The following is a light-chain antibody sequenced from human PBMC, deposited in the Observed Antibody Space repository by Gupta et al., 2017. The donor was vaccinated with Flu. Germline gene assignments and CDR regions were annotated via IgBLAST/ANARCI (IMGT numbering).Light chain of an antibody. CDR1: SSNIGIKT. CDR3: AAWDASWNGVI. V-gene: IGLV1-44*01. Sequence: QSALTPPPSASGSPGPGVTLSGSGSSSNIGIKTVNWYQQYPGTAPKLVIYNPDERPSGVPDRFSGSKSGTSAALAISGVQSEDGDDYYCAAWDASWNGVIFGGGTKLTVL. J-gene: IGLJ2*01. CDR2: NPD.